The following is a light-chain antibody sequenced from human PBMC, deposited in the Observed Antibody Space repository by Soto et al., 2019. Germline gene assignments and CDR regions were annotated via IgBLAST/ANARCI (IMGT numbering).Light chain of an antibody. J-gene: IGLJ3*02. Sequence: QSVLTQPPSVSGAQGQRVTISCIGSSPNIGAGYDVHWYQQLPGTAPKLLIYGNSNRPSGVPDRFSGSKSGTSASLAITGLQAEDEADYYCQSYDSSLSGWVFGGGTKLTVL. CDR1: SPNIGAGYD. CDR3: QSYDSSLSGWV. CDR2: GNS. V-gene: IGLV1-40*01.